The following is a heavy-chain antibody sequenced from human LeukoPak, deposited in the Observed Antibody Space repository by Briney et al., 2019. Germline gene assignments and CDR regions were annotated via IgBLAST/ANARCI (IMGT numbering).Heavy chain of an antibody. CDR3: ARVNYGSATKEDY. CDR2: IYYSGSA. D-gene: IGHD3-10*01. Sequence: PSETLSLTCTVSGGSISSGGYYWSWIRQHPGKGLEWIGYIYYSGSAYYNPSLKSRVTISVDTSENQFSLKLSSVTAADAAVYYCARVNYGSATKEDYWGQGTLVTVSS. J-gene: IGHJ4*02. V-gene: IGHV4-31*03. CDR1: GGSISSGGYY.